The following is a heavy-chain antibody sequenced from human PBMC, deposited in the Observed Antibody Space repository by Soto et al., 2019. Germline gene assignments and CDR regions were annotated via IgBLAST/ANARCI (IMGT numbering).Heavy chain of an antibody. CDR2: INSDGSST. CDR1: GFTFSSYW. V-gene: IGHV3-74*01. Sequence: GSLRLSCAASGFTFSSYWMHWVRQAPGKGLVWVSRINSDGSSTSYADSVKGRFTISRDNAKNTLYLQMNSLRAEDTAVYYCARGSPLPADYYYGMDVWGQGTTVTVSS. J-gene: IGHJ6*02. CDR3: ARGSPLPADYYYGMDV. D-gene: IGHD2-2*01.